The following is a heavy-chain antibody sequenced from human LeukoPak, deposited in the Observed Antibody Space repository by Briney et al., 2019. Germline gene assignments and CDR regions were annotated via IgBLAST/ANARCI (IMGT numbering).Heavy chain of an antibody. CDR2: ISGSGDDA. Sequence: GGSLRLSCAASGFSLSSYAMSWVRQAPGKGLEWVASISGSGDDAYIADPVKGRFTISRDNSKKTLLLQMTSLRDGDTAVYYCARSLRHCTSTSCSLYYYMDVWGKGTTVPVSS. CDR1: GFSLSSYA. V-gene: IGHV3-23*01. J-gene: IGHJ6*03. CDR3: ARSLRHCTSTSCSLYYYMDV. D-gene: IGHD2-2*01.